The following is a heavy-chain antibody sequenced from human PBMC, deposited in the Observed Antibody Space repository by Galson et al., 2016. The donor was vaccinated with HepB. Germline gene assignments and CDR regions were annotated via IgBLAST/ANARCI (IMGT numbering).Heavy chain of an antibody. CDR3: ARRGKWGEDCYVLDQ. Sequence: SVKVSCKASGDTFSIYAIGWVRQAPGQGLEWMGRIIHDFGTENYADTLKGRATITADKSTRTAYMEINSLTSEDTAVYYCARRGKWGEDCYVLDQWGQGTLVTVSS. D-gene: IGHD2-21*01. CDR2: IIHDFGTE. CDR1: GDTFSIYA. J-gene: IGHJ4*02. V-gene: IGHV1-69*06.